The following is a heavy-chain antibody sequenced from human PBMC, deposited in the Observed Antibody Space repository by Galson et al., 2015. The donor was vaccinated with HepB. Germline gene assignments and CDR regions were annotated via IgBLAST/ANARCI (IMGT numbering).Heavy chain of an antibody. Sequence: SGFTFTSSAMQWVRQARGQRLEWIGWIVVGSGNTNYAQKFQERVTITRDMSTSTAYMELSSLRSEDTAVYYCAAESTLVVAATGAFDIWGQGTMVTVSS. CDR3: AAESTLVVAATGAFDI. J-gene: IGHJ3*02. CDR1: GFTFTSSA. CDR2: IVVGSGNT. V-gene: IGHV1-58*02. D-gene: IGHD2-15*01.